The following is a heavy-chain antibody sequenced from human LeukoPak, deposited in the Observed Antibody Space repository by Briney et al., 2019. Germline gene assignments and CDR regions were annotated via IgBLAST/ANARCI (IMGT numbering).Heavy chain of an antibody. J-gene: IGHJ6*02. CDR2: ISSSSSYI. CDR1: GFTFSSYS. CDR3: ARAGPYDSYYHGMDV. D-gene: IGHD4-17*01. Sequence: GGSLRLSCAASGFTFSSYSMIWVRQAPGEGLEWVSSISSSSSYIYYADSVKGRFTISRDNAKNSLYLQMNSLRVEDTAVYYCARAGPYDSYYHGMDVWGQGTTVTVSS. V-gene: IGHV3-21*01.